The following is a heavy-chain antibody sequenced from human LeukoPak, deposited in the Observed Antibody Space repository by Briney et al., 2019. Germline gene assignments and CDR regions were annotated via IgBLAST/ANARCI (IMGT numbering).Heavy chain of an antibody. Sequence: GGSLRLSCAASGFTFGSYAMSWVRRAPGKGLEWVSAISRSGGSTDYADSVKGRFTLSRDNSKNTLYLQMNSLRGEDTAVYYCARGYSSLDPWGQGTLVTVSS. D-gene: IGHD6-19*01. CDR3: ARGYSSLDP. J-gene: IGHJ5*02. CDR1: GFTFGSYA. CDR2: ISRSGGST. V-gene: IGHV3-23*01.